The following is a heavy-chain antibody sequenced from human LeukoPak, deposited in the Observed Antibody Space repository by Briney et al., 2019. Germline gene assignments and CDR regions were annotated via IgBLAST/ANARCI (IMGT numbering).Heavy chain of an antibody. V-gene: IGHV3-30*03. D-gene: IGHD3-3*01. CDR2: ISYDGSNK. Sequence: PGGSLRLSCAASGLTFRNYGMHWVRQAPGKGLEWVAVISYDGSNKYYADSVKGRFTISRDNSKNTLYLQMNSLRAEDTAVYYCARDPRFLEWLGYFDYWGQGTLVTVSS. CDR3: ARDPRFLEWLGYFDY. J-gene: IGHJ4*02. CDR1: GLTFRNYG.